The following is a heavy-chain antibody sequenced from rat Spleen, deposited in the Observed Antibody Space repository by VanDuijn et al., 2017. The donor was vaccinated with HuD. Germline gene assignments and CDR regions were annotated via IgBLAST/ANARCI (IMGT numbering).Heavy chain of an antibody. D-gene: IGHD1-4*01. CDR2: ISPSGVST. Sequence: EVQLVESGGGLVQPGRSLKLSCAASGFTYSNYVMAWVSQAPTKGLEWVASISPSGVSTYYRDSVKGRFTISRDNAKSTLYLQMDSLRSEDTASYYCARLSTRVYVMDAWGQGASVTVSS. V-gene: IGHV5-25*01. J-gene: IGHJ4*01. CDR3: ARLSTRVYVMDA. CDR1: GFTYSNYV.